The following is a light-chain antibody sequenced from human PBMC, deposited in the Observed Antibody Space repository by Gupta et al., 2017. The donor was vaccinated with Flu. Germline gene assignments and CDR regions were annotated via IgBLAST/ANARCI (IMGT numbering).Light chain of an antibody. CDR1: QSVISND. J-gene: IGKJ4*01. V-gene: IGKV3-20*01. CDR2: GAS. CDR3: QQEDNSPLT. Sequence: EIVLTQSPGILSLSPGERATLSCRASQSVISNDLAWYQQKPGQAPRLLIYGASNRATGIPDRFSGSGSGTDFTLTINRLEPEDFAVYYCQQEDNSPLTFGGGTKVEIK.